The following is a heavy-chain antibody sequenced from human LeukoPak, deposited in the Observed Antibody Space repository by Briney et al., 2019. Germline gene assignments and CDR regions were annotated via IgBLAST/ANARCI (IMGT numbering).Heavy chain of an antibody. J-gene: IGHJ4*02. CDR2: IRSKAYSGTT. Sequence: PGGSLRLSCTGSGFTFGDYAMGWLRQAPGKGLEWVGIIRSKAYSGTTEYAASVKGRFIISRDDSKSIAYLEMSSLKTEDTAVYYCTRVVYDILTGHYRVPYYFDYWGQGTLVTVSS. CDR1: GFTFGDYA. V-gene: IGHV3-49*03. D-gene: IGHD3-9*01. CDR3: TRVVYDILTGHYRVPYYFDY.